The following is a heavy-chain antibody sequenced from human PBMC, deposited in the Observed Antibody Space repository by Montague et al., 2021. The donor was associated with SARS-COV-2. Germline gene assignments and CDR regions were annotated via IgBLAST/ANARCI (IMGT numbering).Heavy chain of an antibody. CDR1: GGSFSGYY. CDR2: INHSGST. D-gene: IGHD3-10*01. Sequence: SETLSLTCAVYGGSFSGYYWSWIRQPPEKGLEWIGEINHSGSTNNNPSLKSRVIISVDTSKNQFSLKLSSVTAADTAVYYCARRGSSVWGVTVSAEIDYWGQGTMVIVSS. J-gene: IGHJ4*02. CDR3: ARRGSSVWGVTVSAEIDY. V-gene: IGHV4-34*01.